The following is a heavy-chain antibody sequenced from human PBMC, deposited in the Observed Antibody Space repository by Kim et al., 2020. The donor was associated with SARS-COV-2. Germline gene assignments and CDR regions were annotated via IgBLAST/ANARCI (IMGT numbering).Heavy chain of an antibody. CDR3: ARCDGGSYYHAFDI. J-gene: IGHJ3*02. CDR2: ISAYNGNT. Sequence: ASVKVSCKASGYTFTSYGISWVRQAPGQGLEWMGWISAYNGNTNYAQKLQGRVTMTTDTSTSTAYMELRSLRPDDTAVYYCARCDGGSYYHAFDIWGQGTMVTVSS. CDR1: GYTFTSYG. D-gene: IGHD1-26*01. V-gene: IGHV1-18*01.